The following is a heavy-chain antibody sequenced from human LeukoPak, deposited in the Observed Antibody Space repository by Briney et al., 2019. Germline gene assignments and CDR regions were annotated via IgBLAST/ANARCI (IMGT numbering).Heavy chain of an antibody. CDR1: GFTFSSYS. CDR3: ARAGLRFLEWFGASDV. J-gene: IGHJ6*04. CDR2: ISSSSSTI. D-gene: IGHD3-3*01. Sequence: GGSLRLSCAASGFTFSSYSMNWVRQAPGKGLEWVSYISSSSSTIYYADSVKGRFTISRDNAKNSLYLQMNSLRAEDTAVYYCARAGLRFLEWFGASDVWGKGTTVTVSS. V-gene: IGHV3-48*01.